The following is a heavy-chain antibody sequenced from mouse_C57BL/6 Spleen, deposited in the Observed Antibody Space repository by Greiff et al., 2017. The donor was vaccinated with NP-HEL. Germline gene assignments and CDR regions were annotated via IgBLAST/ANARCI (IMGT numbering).Heavy chain of an antibody. D-gene: IGHD2-1*01. Sequence: EVQLQQSVAELVRPGASVKLSCTASGFNIKNTYMHWVKQRPEQGLEWIGRIDPANGNTKYAPKFQGKATITADTSSNTAYLHLSSLTSEDTAIYYCASDEAYGNYAWFAYWGQGTLVTVSA. J-gene: IGHJ3*01. CDR2: IDPANGNT. V-gene: IGHV14-3*01. CDR3: ASDEAYGNYAWFAY. CDR1: GFNIKNTY.